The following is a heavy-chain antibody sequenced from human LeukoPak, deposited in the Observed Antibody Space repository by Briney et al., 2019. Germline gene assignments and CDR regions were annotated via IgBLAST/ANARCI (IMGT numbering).Heavy chain of an antibody. Sequence: SCKASGYTFTSYAIHWVRQAPGKGLQWVALISYDGTIKYYADSVKGRFTISRDNSKNTLYLQMNSLRPEDTAVYYCARRNHYESKEIDYWGQGTLVTVSS. J-gene: IGHJ4*02. CDR2: ISYDGTIK. CDR1: GYTFTSYA. CDR3: ARRNHYESKEIDY. V-gene: IGHV3-30*04. D-gene: IGHD3-22*01.